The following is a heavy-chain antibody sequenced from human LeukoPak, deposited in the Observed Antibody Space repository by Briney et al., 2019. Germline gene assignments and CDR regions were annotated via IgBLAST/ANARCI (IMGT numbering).Heavy chain of an antibody. CDR3: ARRVGRAVEAGAFDI. J-gene: IGHJ3*02. D-gene: IGHD6-13*01. V-gene: IGHV1-3*01. CDR1: GYTFTSYA. Sequence: ASVKVSCKASGYTFTSYAMHWVRQAPGQRLEWMGWINAGNGNTKYSKKFQGRVTITRDTSASTACMELSSLRSEDTAVYYCARRVGRAVEAGAFDIWGQGTMVTVSS. CDR2: INAGNGNT.